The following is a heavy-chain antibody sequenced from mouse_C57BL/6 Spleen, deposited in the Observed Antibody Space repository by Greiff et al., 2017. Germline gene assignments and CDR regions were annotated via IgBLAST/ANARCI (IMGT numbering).Heavy chain of an antibody. D-gene: IGHD2-3*01. CDR3: ARQGDGGAWFAY. CDR1: GFSLTSYG. Sequence: QVQLKESGPGLVAPSQSLSITCTVSGFSLTSYGVHWVRQPPGKGLVWVGVIGSDGSTTYTSALKSRLSISKDNSKSQVFLKMNSLQTDDTAMYYCARQGDGGAWFAYWGQGTLVTVSA. CDR2: IGSDGST. V-gene: IGHV2-6*03. J-gene: IGHJ3*01.